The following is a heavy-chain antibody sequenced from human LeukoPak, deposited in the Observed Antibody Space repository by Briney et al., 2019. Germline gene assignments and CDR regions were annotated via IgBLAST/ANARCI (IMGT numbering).Heavy chain of an antibody. CDR2: INPSGGTT. CDR3: ARGSWYRNDY. Sequence: APVKVSCKASGYTFTSYYMHLVRQAPGQGLEWMGIINPSGGTTSYAQKFQGRVTMTRDTSTSTVYMELSSLRSEDTALYYCARGSWYRNDYWGQGTLVTVSS. CDR1: GYTFTSYY. J-gene: IGHJ4*02. D-gene: IGHD6-13*01. V-gene: IGHV1-46*01.